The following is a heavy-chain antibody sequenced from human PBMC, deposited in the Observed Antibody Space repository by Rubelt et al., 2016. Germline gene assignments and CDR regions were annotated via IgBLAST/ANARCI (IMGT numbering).Heavy chain of an antibody. CDR2: ISGSGGST. CDR3: ARAHFGTRNAFDI. V-gene: IGHV3-23*01. D-gene: IGHD3-10*01. CDR1: GFTFSSYA. Sequence: VLPGGSLRLSCAASGFTFSSYAMSWVRQAPGKGLEWVSVISGSGGSTYYADSVKGRFTISRDNSKNTLYLQMNSLRAEDTAVYYCARAHFGTRNAFDIWDQGTMVTVSS. J-gene: IGHJ3*02.